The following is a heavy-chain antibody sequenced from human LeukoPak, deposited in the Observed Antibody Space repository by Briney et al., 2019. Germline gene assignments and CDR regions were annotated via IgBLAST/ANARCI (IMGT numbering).Heavy chain of an antibody. CDR2: ISGSGGST. V-gene: IGHV3-23*01. D-gene: IGHD3-10*01. J-gene: IGHJ4*02. CDR3: AKDDNYYGSGRFDY. CDR1: GFTFSSYA. Sequence: GESLRLSCAASGFTFSSYAMSWVRQAPGKGLEWVSAISGSGGSTYYADYVKGRFTISRDNSKNTLYLQMNSLRAEDTAVYYCAKDDNYYGSGRFDYWGQGTLVTVSS.